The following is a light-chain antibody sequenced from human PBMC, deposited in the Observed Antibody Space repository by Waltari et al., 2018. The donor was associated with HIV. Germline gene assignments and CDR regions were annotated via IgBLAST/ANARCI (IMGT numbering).Light chain of an antibody. V-gene: IGKV1D-16*01. CDR1: QTVRSS. CDR3: QQYYTFPRT. Sequence: DIQITQSPPSLSASVGQSVTITCRASQTVRSSLAWYQQRPGKAPKSLVYGASKLQTEVPSRFSAGGSGTNFSLTINSLKPEDFATYICQQYYTFPRTFGRGTRVDMK. CDR2: GAS. J-gene: IGKJ1*01.